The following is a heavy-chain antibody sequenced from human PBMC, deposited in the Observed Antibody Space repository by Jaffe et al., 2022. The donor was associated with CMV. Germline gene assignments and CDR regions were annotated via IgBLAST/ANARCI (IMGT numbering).Heavy chain of an antibody. CDR1: GFTFGDYA. J-gene: IGHJ4*02. D-gene: IGHD2-2*01. CDR2: IRSKAYGGTT. V-gene: IGHV3-49*04. Sequence: EVQLVESGGGLVQPGRSLRLSCTASGFTFGDYAMSWVRQAPGKGLEWVGFIRSKAYGGTTEYAASVKGRFTISRDDSKSIAYLQMNSLKTEDTAVYYCTRSSPAPMWVPANYFDYWGQGTLVTVSS. CDR3: TRSSPAPMWVPANYFDY.